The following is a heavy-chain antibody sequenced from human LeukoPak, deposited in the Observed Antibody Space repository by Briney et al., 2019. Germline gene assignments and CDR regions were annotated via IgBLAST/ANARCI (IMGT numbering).Heavy chain of an antibody. Sequence: GGSLRLSCAASGFTFSSYAMHWVRQAPGMGLEWVAVISYDGSNKYYADSVKGRFTISRDNSKNTLYLQMTSLRAEDTAVYYCARDGYGSGSYLDYWGQGTLVTVSS. CDR3: ARDGYGSGSYLDY. V-gene: IGHV3-30-3*01. CDR1: GFTFSSYA. CDR2: ISYDGSNK. J-gene: IGHJ4*02. D-gene: IGHD3-10*01.